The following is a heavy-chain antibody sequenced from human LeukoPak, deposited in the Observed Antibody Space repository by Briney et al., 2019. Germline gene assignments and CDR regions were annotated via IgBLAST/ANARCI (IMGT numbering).Heavy chain of an antibody. J-gene: IGHJ5*02. D-gene: IGHD2-2*03. CDR2: IYYSGST. CDR3: ASGYCSSTSCLFDP. Sequence: SETLSLTCTVSGGSISSCYWSWIRLPPGKGLEWIGYIYYSGSTNYNPSLKSRVTISVDTSKNQFSLKLSSVTAADTAVYYCASGYCSSTSCLFDPWGQGTLVTVSS. CDR1: GGSISSCY. V-gene: IGHV4-59*01.